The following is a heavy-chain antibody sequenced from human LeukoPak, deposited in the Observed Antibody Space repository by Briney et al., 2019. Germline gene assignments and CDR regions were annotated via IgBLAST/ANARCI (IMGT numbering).Heavy chain of an antibody. CDR1: GGTFSSYA. Sequence: ASVKVSCKASGGTFSSYAISWVRQAPGQGLEWMGRIIPILGIANYAQKFQGRVTITADKSTSTAYMELSSLRSEDTAAYYCARSYGSGSTFDYWGQGTLVTVSS. CDR2: IIPILGIA. V-gene: IGHV1-69*04. J-gene: IGHJ4*02. D-gene: IGHD3-10*01. CDR3: ARSYGSGSTFDY.